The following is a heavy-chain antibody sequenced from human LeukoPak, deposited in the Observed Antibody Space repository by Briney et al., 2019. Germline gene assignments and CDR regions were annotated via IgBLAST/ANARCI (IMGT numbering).Heavy chain of an antibody. CDR2: IWYDGSNK. Sequence: GGSLRLSCAASGFTFSNRGMHWVRQAPGKGLEWVALIWYDGSNKEYAESVKGRFTISRDNSKNTLYLQMNSLRDEDTAVYYCARDQGTSTTAPKRKGRFDPWGQGTLVTVSS. CDR1: GFTFSNRG. V-gene: IGHV3-33*01. CDR3: ARDQGTSTTAPKRKGRFDP. D-gene: IGHD1-1*01. J-gene: IGHJ5*02.